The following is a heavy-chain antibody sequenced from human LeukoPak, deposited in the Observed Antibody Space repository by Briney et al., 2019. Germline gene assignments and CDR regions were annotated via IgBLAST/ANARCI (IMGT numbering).Heavy chain of an antibody. J-gene: IGHJ6*03. Sequence: PSETLSLTCAVYGGSFSGYYWSWIRQPPGKGLEWIGEINRSGTTNYNPSLKSRVTISVDTSKNQFSLKLSSVTAADTAVYYCARGRDSSGWYSYYYYMDVWGKGTTVTISS. CDR3: ARGRDSSGWYSYYYYMDV. CDR1: GGSFSGYY. V-gene: IGHV4-34*01. D-gene: IGHD6-19*01. CDR2: INRSGTT.